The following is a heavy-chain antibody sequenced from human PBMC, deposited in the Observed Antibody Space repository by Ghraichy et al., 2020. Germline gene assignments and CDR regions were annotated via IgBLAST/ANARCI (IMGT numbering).Heavy chain of an antibody. CDR2: IYYSGST. Sequence: SETLSLTCTVSGGSISSYYWSWIRQPPGKGLEWIGYIYYSGSTNYNPSLKSRVPISVDTSKNQFSLKLSSVTAADTAVYYCARTYRDPYDILNGYRPYYFDYCGQGTLVTVSS. CDR3: ARTYRDPYDILNGYRPYYFDY. J-gene: IGHJ4*02. D-gene: IGHD3-9*01. V-gene: IGHV4-59*08. CDR1: GGSISSYY.